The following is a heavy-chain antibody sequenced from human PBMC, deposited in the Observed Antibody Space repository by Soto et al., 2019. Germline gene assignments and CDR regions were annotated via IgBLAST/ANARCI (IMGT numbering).Heavy chain of an antibody. CDR2: MNPNSGNT. Sequence: AAVKVSCKASGYTFTSYDINWVRQATGRGLEWMGWMNPNSGNTGYAQKFQGRVTMTRNTSISTAYMELSSLRSEDTAVYYCARLNLYSSSWYLAFDIWCQGTMVSV. V-gene: IGHV1-8*01. D-gene: IGHD6-13*01. CDR1: GYTFTSYD. CDR3: ARLNLYSSSWYLAFDI. J-gene: IGHJ3*02.